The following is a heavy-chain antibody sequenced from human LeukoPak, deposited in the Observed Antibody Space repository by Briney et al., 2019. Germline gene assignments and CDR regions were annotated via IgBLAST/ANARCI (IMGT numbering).Heavy chain of an antibody. CDR3: GKGSTASRPGFVD. D-gene: IGHD6-6*01. CDR2: ISGSGDSV. V-gene: IGHV3-23*01. CDR1: GFTFTNYE. Sequence: GGSLRLSCAASGFTFTNYEMSWVRQAPGKGLEWLSSISGSGDSVFYADSVKGRFTISRDNSLNTLHLQMNSLRAEDTAFYYCGKGSTASRPGFVDWSQGTLVTVSS. J-gene: IGHJ4*02.